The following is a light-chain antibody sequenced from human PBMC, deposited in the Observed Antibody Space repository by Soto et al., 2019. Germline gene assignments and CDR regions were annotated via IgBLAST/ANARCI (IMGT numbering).Light chain of an antibody. CDR3: QQLNSYPLS. J-gene: IGKJ4*01. CDR2: AAS. CDR1: QGISNY. Sequence: IQLTQSPSSLSASVGDRVTLTCRASQGISNYLAWYQQKPGKAPQLLIYAASTLQSGVPSRFSGSGSGTDFTLTISSLQTEDFATYYCQQLNSYPLSFGGGTKVEI. V-gene: IGKV1-9*01.